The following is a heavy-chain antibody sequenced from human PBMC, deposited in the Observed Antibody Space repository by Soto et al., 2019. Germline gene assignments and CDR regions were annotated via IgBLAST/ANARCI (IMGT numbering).Heavy chain of an antibody. CDR2: VFHTGTT. CDR1: SGSINGNYY. J-gene: IGHJ6*02. CDR3: ARAPRTPTFLTLAV. Sequence: QVQLQESGPGLVKPSQTLSLTCTVSSGSINGNYYYSCIRQPPRKRGEWIGYVFHTGTTNYNPSLESRVTISIGTSKNQFSLTLNSVAAADTAIYYCARAPRTPTFLTLAVWGPGTAVIVSS. V-gene: IGHV4-59*12.